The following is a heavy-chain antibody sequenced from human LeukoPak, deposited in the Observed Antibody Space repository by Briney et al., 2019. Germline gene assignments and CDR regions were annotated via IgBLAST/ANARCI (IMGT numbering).Heavy chain of an antibody. CDR3: ARDPHDFWSGGSCYSSASDY. J-gene: IGHJ4*02. CDR2: INSDGSST. Sequence: TGGSLRLSCAASGFTSSTYWMHWVRQAPGKGLVWVSRINSDGSSTSYADSVKGRFTISRDNAKNTLYLQMNSLRAEDTAVYYCARDPHDFWSGGSCYSSASDYWGQGTLVTVSS. D-gene: IGHD2-15*01. V-gene: IGHV3-74*01. CDR1: GFTSSTYW.